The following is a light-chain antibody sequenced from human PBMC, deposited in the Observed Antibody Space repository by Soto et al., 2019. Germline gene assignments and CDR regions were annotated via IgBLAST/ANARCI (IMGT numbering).Light chain of an antibody. CDR1: QGISGY. Sequence: DIQMTQSPSSVSASVGDRVTITCRASQGISGYLAWFQQKPGKAPTSLIYAASSLQSGVTSRFSGSGSGTEFTLTISSLQPEDFATYYCQQYNSYPRTFGQGTKVEIK. V-gene: IGKV1-16*01. CDR2: AAS. CDR3: QQYNSYPRT. J-gene: IGKJ1*01.